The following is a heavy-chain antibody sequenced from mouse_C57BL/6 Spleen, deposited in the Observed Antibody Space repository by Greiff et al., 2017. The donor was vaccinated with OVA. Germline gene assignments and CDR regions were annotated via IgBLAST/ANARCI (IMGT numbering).Heavy chain of an antibody. CDR2: INPNYGTT. D-gene: IGHD1-1*01. Sequence: EVKLMESGPELVKPGASVKISCKASGYSFTDYNMNWVKQSNGKSLEWIGVINPNYGTTSYNQKFKGKATLTVDQSSSTAYMQLNSLTSEDSAVYYCARKRGYGSSMDYWGQGTTLTVSS. CDR1: GYSFTDYN. V-gene: IGHV1-39*01. CDR3: ARKRGYGSSMDY. J-gene: IGHJ2*01.